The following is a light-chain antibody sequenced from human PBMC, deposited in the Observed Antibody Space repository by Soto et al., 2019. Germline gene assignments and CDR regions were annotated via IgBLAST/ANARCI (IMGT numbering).Light chain of an antibody. CDR1: QGIGNH. CDR2: AAS. CDR3: LQHDTHPWT. J-gene: IGKJ1*01. V-gene: IGKV1-17*01. Sequence: DIQMTQSPSSLSASVGDRVTITCRASQGIGNHLGWYQKKPGKVPKRLVYAASSLHIGVPSRFGGSGSGTEFTLTISSLQPEDFATYYCLQHDTHPWTFGQGTKVEIK.